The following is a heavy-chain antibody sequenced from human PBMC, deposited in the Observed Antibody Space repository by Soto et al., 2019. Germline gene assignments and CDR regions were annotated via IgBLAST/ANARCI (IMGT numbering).Heavy chain of an antibody. CDR1: GGSISSSSYY. V-gene: IGHV4-39*01. J-gene: IGHJ4*02. CDR2: IYYSGST. Sequence: SETLSLTCTVSGGSISSSSYYWGWIRQPPGKGLEWIGTIYYSGSTYYNPSLKSRVTISVDTSKNQFSLKLSSVTAADTAVYYCARHERGPDDWGQGTLVTVSS. CDR3: ARHERGPDD. D-gene: IGHD3-10*01.